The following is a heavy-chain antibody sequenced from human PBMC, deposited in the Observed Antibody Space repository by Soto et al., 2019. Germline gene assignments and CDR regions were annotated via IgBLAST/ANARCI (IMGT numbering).Heavy chain of an antibody. CDR3: ARSVAVPGAHIDY. D-gene: IGHD6-19*01. V-gene: IGHV4-59*01. J-gene: IGHJ4*02. CDR1: GGSFSGYY. CDR2: VYYTGST. Sequence: PSETLSLTCAVYGGSFSGYYWIWIRQPPGKGLEWLGYVYYTGSTNYSPSLRSRVSISVDTSKNEFSLRLSSVTAADTAVYFCARSVAVPGAHIDYWGQGTQVTVSS.